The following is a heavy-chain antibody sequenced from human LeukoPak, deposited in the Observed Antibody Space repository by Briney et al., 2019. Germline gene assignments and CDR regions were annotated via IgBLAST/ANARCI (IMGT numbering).Heavy chain of an antibody. Sequence: ASVTVSCKPSGYSFTDYYMHWVRQAPGQGLEWMGWINPNSGGTTSAQKIQGRVTMTRDTSITTVYLEMSWLASDDTAIYFCARADRLHGGPYLFGPWGQGTLVTVSS. CDR3: ARADRLHGGPYLFGP. CDR2: INPNSGGT. J-gene: IGHJ5*02. CDR1: GYSFTDYY. D-gene: IGHD3-16*01. V-gene: IGHV1-2*02.